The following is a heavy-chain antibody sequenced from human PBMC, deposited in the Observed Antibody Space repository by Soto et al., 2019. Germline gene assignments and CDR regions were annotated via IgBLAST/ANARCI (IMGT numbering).Heavy chain of an antibody. J-gene: IGHJ4*02. D-gene: IGHD6-6*01. CDR1: GFTVSSNY. Sequence: GGSLRLSCAASGFTVSSNYMSWVRQAPGKGLEWVSVIYSGGSTYYADSVKGRSTISRHNSKNTLYLQMNSLRAEDTAVYYCARAIAARPGYFDYWGQGTLVTVSS. CDR3: ARAIAARPGYFDY. CDR2: IYSGGST. V-gene: IGHV3-53*04.